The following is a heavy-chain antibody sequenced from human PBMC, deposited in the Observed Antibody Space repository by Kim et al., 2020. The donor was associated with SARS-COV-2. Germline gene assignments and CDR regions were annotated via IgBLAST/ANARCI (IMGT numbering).Heavy chain of an antibody. J-gene: IGHJ4*02. CDR3: VWTGTTRSLLFDY. V-gene: IGHV1-46*01. Sequence: YAQKSRGRVTMTRDTSTSTVYMELSSLRSEDTAVYYCVWTGTTRSLLFDYWGQGTLVTVSS. D-gene: IGHD1-1*01.